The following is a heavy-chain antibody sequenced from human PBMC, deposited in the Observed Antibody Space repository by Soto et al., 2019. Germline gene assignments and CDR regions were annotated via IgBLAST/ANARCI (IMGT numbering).Heavy chain of an antibody. V-gene: IGHV3-21*01. D-gene: IGHD3-3*01. CDR1: GFTFSSYS. CDR3: ARDARFLEWPGNYYYMDV. J-gene: IGHJ6*03. Sequence: EVQLVESGGGLVKPGGSLRLSCAASGFTFSSYSMNWVRQAPGKGLEWVASISSSSSYIYYADSVKGRFTISRDNAKNSLYLQMISLRAEDTAVYYCARDARFLEWPGNYYYMDVWGKGTTVTVSS. CDR2: ISSSSSYI.